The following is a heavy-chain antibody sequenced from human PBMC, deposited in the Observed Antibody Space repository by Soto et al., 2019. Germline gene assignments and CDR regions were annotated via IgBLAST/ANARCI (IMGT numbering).Heavy chain of an antibody. CDR3: AHKGRLRYFDWPHSPWFDP. CDR1: GFSLSTSGVG. J-gene: IGHJ5*02. CDR2: IYWNDDK. V-gene: IGHV2-5*01. Sequence: GSGPTLVNPTQTLTLTCTFSGFSLSTSGVGVGWIRQPPGKALEWLALIYWNDDKRYSPSLKSRLTITKDTSKNQVVLTMTNMDPVDTATYYYAHKGRLRYFDWPHSPWFDPWGQGTLVTVSS. D-gene: IGHD3-9*01.